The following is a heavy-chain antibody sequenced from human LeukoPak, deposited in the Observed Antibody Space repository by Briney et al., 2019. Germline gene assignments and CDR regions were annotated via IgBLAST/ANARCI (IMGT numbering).Heavy chain of an antibody. V-gene: IGHV3-33*01. Sequence: GGSLRLSCAASGFTFSSYGMHWVRQAPGKGLKWVAVIWYDGSNKYYADSVKGRFTISRDNSKNTLYLQTNSLRAEDTAVYYCARERYYDSSGCIDYWGQGTLVTVSS. CDR2: IWYDGSNK. CDR3: ARERYYDSSGCIDY. CDR1: GFTFSSYG. J-gene: IGHJ4*02. D-gene: IGHD3-22*01.